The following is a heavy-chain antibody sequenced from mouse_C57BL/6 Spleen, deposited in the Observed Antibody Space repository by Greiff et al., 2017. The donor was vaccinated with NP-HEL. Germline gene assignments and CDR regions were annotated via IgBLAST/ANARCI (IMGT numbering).Heavy chain of an antibody. D-gene: IGHD1-1*01. CDR2: IWTGGGT. J-gene: IGHJ2*01. CDR3: ARTHYYGSSPCYFDY. V-gene: IGHV2-9-1*01. Sequence: VPLVESGPGLVAPSQSLSITCTVSGFSLTSYAISWVRQPPGKGLEWLGVIWTGGGTNYNSALKSRLSISKDNSKSQVFLKMNSLQTDDTARYYCARTHYYGSSPCYFDYWGQGTTLTVSS. CDR1: GFSLTSYA.